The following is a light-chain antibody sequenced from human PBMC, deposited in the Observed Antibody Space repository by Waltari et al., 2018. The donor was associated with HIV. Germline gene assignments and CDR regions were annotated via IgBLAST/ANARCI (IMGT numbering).Light chain of an antibody. J-gene: IGKJ4*01. CDR3: QQRSNWLT. CDR1: QSVGSY. Sequence: EIVLTQSPATLSLSPGERATLSCRASQSVGSYLAWYQTKTGQAPRLLIYDESKRATGIPARFSGSVSGTDFTLTSSSLEPEDFAVYYCQQRSNWLTFGGGTKVEIK. V-gene: IGKV3-11*01. CDR2: DES.